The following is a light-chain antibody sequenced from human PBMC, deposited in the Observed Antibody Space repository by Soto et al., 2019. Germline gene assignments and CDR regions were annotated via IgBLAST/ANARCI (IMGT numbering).Light chain of an antibody. V-gene: IGLV2-8*01. J-gene: IGLJ1*01. CDR3: SSYAGSNNFV. CDR1: SSDVGGYNY. CDR2: EVS. Sequence: QSVLTQPPSASGSPGQSVTISCTGTSSDVGGYNYVSWYQQHPGKAPKLMTYEVSERPSGVPDRFSGSKSSNTASLTVSGRQAEDEADYYCSSYAGSNNFVFGTGTKLTVL.